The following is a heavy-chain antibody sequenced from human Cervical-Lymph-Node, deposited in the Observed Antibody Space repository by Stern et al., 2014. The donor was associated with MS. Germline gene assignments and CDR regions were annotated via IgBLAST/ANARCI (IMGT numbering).Heavy chain of an antibody. CDR2: IYYSGST. CDR3: ARGDTSLFFQH. V-gene: IGHV4-59*01. D-gene: IGHD5-18*01. Sequence: VQLVQSGPGLVKPSETLSLTCTVSGGSISGYYWSWIRQPPGKGLEWIGFIYYSGSTNYNPSLKSRVTISIDTSKNHFSLKLSSVTAADTAVYYCARGDTSLFFQHWGQGTLVTVSS. J-gene: IGHJ1*01. CDR1: GGSISGYY.